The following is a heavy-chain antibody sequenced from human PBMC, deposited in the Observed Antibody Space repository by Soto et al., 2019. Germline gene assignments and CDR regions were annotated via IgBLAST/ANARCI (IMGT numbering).Heavy chain of an antibody. D-gene: IGHD3-3*01. CDR2: IYYSGST. V-gene: IGHV4-61*08. Sequence: PSETLSLTCTVSGGSISSGGYYWSWIRQHPGKGLEWIGYIYYSGSTYYNPSLKSRVTISVDTSKNQFSLKLSSVTAADTAVYYCARSGYDFWSGYYGNPWFDPWGQGTLVTVSS. J-gene: IGHJ5*02. CDR1: GGSISSGGYY. CDR3: ARSGYDFWSGYYGNPWFDP.